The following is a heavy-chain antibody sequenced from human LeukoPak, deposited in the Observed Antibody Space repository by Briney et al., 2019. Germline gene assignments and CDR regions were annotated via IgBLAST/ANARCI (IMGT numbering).Heavy chain of an antibody. Sequence: GGSLRLSCAASGFTFSTYAMNWVRQAPGKGLEWVSVFIGGGGSTYYADSVKGRFTISRDNSKNTLYLQMNSLRAEDTAVYYCAKRGGYSLDYRGQGTLVTVSS. J-gene: IGHJ4*02. CDR1: GFTFSTYA. CDR3: AKRGGYSLDY. D-gene: IGHD2-15*01. CDR2: FIGGGGST. V-gene: IGHV3-23*01.